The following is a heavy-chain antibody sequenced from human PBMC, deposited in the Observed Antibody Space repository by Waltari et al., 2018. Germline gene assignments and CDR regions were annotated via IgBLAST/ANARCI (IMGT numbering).Heavy chain of an antibody. CDR2: INHSGST. J-gene: IGHJ4*02. CDR3: ARGWRVLLWFGESPSAYYFDY. D-gene: IGHD3-10*01. V-gene: IGHV4-34*01. CDR1: GGSFSGYY. Sequence: QVQLQQWGAGLLKPSETLSLTCAVYGGSFSGYYWSWIRQPPGKGLGWIGEINHSGSTNDNPSLKSRVTISVDTSKNQFSLKLSSVTAADTAVYYCARGWRVLLWFGESPSAYYFDYWGQGTLVTVSS.